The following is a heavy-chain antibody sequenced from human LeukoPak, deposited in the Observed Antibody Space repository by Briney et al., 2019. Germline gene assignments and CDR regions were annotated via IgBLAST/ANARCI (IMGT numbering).Heavy chain of an antibody. CDR3: VRGGYCSSSICYSFNAFDV. Sequence: PGGSLRLSCRASGFTFSRHEMNWVRQAPGKGREWLSYISNGGDNIYYADPMKGRFTISRDNAKNSLFLQMYSLRAEDTAVYYCVRGGYCSSSICYSFNAFDVWGQGTTVTVSP. CDR2: ISNGGDNI. J-gene: IGHJ3*01. D-gene: IGHD2-2*01. V-gene: IGHV3-48*03. CDR1: GFTFSRHE.